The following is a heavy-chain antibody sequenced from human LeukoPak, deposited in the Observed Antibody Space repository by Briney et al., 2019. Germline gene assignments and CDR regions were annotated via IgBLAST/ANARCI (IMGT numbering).Heavy chain of an antibody. J-gene: IGHJ3*02. D-gene: IGHD3-22*01. CDR2: INPDGSNT. CDR1: GFTFSSYW. CDR3: ARDRDYYDSSGSHYDAFDI. Sequence: PGGSLRLSCAASGFTFSSYWMHWARQAPGKGLVWVSRINPDGSNTKYADSVKGRFTISRDNAKSTLYLQMNSLRGEDTAVYYCARDRDYYDSSGSHYDAFDIWGQGTMVTVSP. V-gene: IGHV3-74*01.